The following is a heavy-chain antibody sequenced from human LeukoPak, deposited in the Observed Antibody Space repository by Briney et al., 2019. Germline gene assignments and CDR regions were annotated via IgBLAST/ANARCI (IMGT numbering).Heavy chain of an antibody. CDR3: ARADSSGYYLGFDY. CDR2: IWYDGSNK. D-gene: IGHD3-22*01. V-gene: IGHV3-33*01. J-gene: IGHJ4*02. Sequence: GGSLRLSCAASGFTFSSYGMHWVRQAPGKGLEWVAVIWYDGSNKYYADSVKGRFTISRDNSKNTLYLQMNSLRAEDTAVYYCARADSSGYYLGFDYWGQGTLVTISS. CDR1: GFTFSSYG.